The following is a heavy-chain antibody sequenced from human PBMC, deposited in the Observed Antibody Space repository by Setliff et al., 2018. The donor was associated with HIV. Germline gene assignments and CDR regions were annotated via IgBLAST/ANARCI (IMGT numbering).Heavy chain of an antibody. CDR1: NFTFSFYG. Sequence: PGGSLRLSCAASNFTFSFYGMHWVRQAPGKGLEWVAFIRYDDSYKFYADSVKGRFTLSRDNSKNTLYLQMNSLRADDPAVYYCAKNLYRSPWSPLDYWGQGTLVTVSS. J-gene: IGHJ4*02. CDR2: IRYDDSYK. D-gene: IGHD6-19*01. V-gene: IGHV3-30*02. CDR3: AKNLYRSPWSPLDY.